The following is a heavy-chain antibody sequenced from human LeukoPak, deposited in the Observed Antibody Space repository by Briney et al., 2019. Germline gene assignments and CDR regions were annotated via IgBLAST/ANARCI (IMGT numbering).Heavy chain of an antibody. CDR2: TYSRSEWYN. D-gene: IGHD1-26*01. CDR1: GDSVSSNSAT. J-gene: IGHJ4*02. V-gene: IGHV6-1*01. Sequence: SQTLPLTCAISGDSVSSNSATWNWIRQSPSRGLQWLGRTYSRSEWYNDYAVSVKRRITINPDTSKNQFSLQLNSVTPEDTAVYYCARDTGSFDYWGQGTLVTVSS. CDR3: ARDTGSFDY.